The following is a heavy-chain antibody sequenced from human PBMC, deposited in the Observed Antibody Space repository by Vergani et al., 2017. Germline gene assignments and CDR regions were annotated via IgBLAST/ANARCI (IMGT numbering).Heavy chain of an antibody. CDR3: VRARVCGGGRCTPNMDV. J-gene: IGHJ6*03. D-gene: IGHD2-15*01. CDR1: GFTLGQYW. CDR2: VKSDGNSA. Sequence: EVQLVESGGGLVQPGGSLRLSCAASGFTLGQYWMHWVRQTPGTGLEWVSRVKSDGNSAMYADSVKGRFTISRDNSKNTLYLEMKSLRVEDTAVYYCVRARVCGGGRCTPNMDVWGKGP. V-gene: IGHV3-74*03.